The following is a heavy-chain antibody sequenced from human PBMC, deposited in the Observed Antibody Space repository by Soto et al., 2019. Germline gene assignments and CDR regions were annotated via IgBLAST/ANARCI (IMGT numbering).Heavy chain of an antibody. CDR3: AHRYEYVWGSPYNP. J-gene: IGHJ5*02. V-gene: IGHV2-5*02. CDR1: GFSLSTSGVV. Sequence: QITLKESGPTLVKPTQTLTLTCTFSGFSLSTSGVVVGWIRQPPGKALEWLALIYWDDDKRYSPSLKSRLTITKDTSKNQVVLTMTNMDPVDTATYYCAHRYEYVWGSPYNPWGQGTLVTVSS. D-gene: IGHD3-16*01. CDR2: IYWDDDK.